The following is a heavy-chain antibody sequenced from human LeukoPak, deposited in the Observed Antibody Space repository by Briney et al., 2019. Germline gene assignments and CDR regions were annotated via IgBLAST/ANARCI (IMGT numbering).Heavy chain of an antibody. CDR1: GFTFSSYS. CDR3: ARDPRPYSSGWFDY. Sequence: GGSLRLSCAASGFTFSSYSMNWVRQAPGKGLEWVSYISSSGVSMYYADSVRGRFTVSRDNARNSLYLQMNSLRAEDTAVYYCARDPRPYSSGWFDYWGQGTLVTVSS. V-gene: IGHV3-48*01. J-gene: IGHJ5*01. D-gene: IGHD6-19*01. CDR2: ISSSGVSM.